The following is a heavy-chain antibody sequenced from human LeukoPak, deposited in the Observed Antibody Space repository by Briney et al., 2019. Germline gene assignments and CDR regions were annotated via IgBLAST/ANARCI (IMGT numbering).Heavy chain of an antibody. Sequence: SETLSLTCTVSGGSISSYYWSWIRQPPGKGLEWIGYIYYSGSTNYNPSLKSRVTISLDTSKNQFSLKLSSVTAADTAVYYCARGVWFGELYYYMDVWGKGTTVTVSS. V-gene: IGHV4-59*01. D-gene: IGHD3-10*01. CDR2: IYYSGST. CDR3: ARGVWFGELYYYMDV. J-gene: IGHJ6*03. CDR1: GGSISSYY.